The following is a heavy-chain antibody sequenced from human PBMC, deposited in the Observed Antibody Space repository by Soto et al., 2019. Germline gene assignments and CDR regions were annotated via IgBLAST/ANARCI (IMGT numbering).Heavy chain of an antibody. CDR1: GGSISSYY. V-gene: IGHV4-59*08. Sequence: SETLSLTCTVSGGSISSYYWSWIRQPPGKGLEWIGYIYYSGSTNYNPSLKSRVTISVDTSKNQFSLKLTSVTAADTAVYFCVRSLAMIPNFDYWGQGALVTVSS. J-gene: IGHJ4*02. D-gene: IGHD3-22*01. CDR2: IYYSGST. CDR3: VRSLAMIPNFDY.